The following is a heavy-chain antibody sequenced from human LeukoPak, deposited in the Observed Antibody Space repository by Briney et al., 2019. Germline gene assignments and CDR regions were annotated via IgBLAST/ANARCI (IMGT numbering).Heavy chain of an antibody. CDR3: ARFRDGYNYDFDY. CDR2: IYYSGST. D-gene: IGHD5-24*01. Sequence: ASETLSLTCTVSGGSISSSSYYWGWIRQPPGKGLEWIGSIYYSGSTNYNPSLKSRVTISVDTSKNQFSLKLNSVTAADTAVYYCARFRDGYNYDFDYWGQGTLVTVSS. J-gene: IGHJ4*02. V-gene: IGHV4-39*07. CDR1: GGSISSSSYY.